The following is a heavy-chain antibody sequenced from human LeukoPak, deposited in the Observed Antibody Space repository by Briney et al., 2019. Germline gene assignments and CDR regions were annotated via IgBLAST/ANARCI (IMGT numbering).Heavy chain of an antibody. J-gene: IGHJ4*02. Sequence: GRSLRPSCATSGFTFSSYGFHWFRQAPGKGVEWLAVISYNRSNKYYADSVKSRFTISRDNSKNTLYLQMNSLRAEDTAVYYCAKDLGYCSGGSCSTFDYWGQGTLVTVSS. V-gene: IGHV3-30*18. CDR2: ISYNRSNK. CDR3: AKDLGYCSGGSCSTFDY. CDR1: GFTFSSYG. D-gene: IGHD2-15*01.